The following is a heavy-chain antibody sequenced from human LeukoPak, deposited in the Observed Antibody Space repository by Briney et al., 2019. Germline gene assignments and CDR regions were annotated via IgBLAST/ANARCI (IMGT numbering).Heavy chain of an antibody. V-gene: IGHV4-59*08. CDR3: ARGLIAGYVSYYYYGMDV. D-gene: IGHD2-21*01. CDR2: IYYSGST. CDR1: GGSISSYY. J-gene: IGHJ6*02. Sequence: PSETLSLTCTVSGGSISSYYWSWIRQPPGKGLEWIGYIYYSGSTYYNPSLKSRVTISVDTSKNQFSLKLSSVTAADTAVYYCARGLIAGYVSYYYYGMDVWGQGTTVTVSS.